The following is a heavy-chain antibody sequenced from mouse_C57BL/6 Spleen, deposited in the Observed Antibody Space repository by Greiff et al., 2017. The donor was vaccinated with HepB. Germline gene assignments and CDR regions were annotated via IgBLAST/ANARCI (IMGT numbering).Heavy chain of an antibody. D-gene: IGHD1-2*01. J-gene: IGHJ4*01. CDR1: GYTFTSYW. CDR2: IHPNSGST. V-gene: IGHV1-64*01. Sequence: VQLQQPGAELVKPGASVKLSCKASGYTFTSYWMHWVKQRPGQGLEWIGMIHPNSGSTNYNEKFKSKATLTVDKSSSTAYMQLSSLTSEDSAVYYCARRLGGAYAMDYWGQGTSVTVSS. CDR3: ARRLGGAYAMDY.